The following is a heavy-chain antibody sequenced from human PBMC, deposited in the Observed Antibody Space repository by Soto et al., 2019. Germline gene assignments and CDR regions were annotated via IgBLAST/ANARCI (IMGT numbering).Heavy chain of an antibody. CDR1: GYTFTSYG. J-gene: IGHJ4*01. D-gene: IGHD1-1*01. V-gene: IGHV1-18*01. CDR3: ARGRYGDY. CDR2: ISAHNGNT. Sequence: QVHLVQSGAEVKKPGASVKVSCKGSGYTFTSYGITWVRQAPGQGLEWMGWISAHNGNTNYAPKLQGRGTVTRDTSTSTAYMELRSLRSDVTAVYYCARGRYGDYWGHGALVTVSS.